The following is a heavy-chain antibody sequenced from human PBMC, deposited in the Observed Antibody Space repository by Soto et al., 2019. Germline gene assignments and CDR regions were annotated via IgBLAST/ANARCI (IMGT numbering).Heavy chain of an antibody. CDR3: ARTPYDFWSSGQYFFGH. CDR2: ISGSGGTT. CDR1: GFTFSSHA. Sequence: PGGSLRLSCAASGFTFSSHAMSWVRQVPGKALECVSGISGSGGTTFYADSVKCRFTISRDNSKKTLFLQMNSLRAEDTAIYFCARTPYDFWSSGQYFFGHWGQGTLDTVSS. D-gene: IGHD3-3*01. J-gene: IGHJ4*02. V-gene: IGHV3-23*01.